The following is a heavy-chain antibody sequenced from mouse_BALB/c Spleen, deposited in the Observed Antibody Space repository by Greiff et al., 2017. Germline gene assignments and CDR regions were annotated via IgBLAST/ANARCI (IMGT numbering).Heavy chain of an antibody. J-gene: IGHJ2*01. CDR2: IYPGNSDT. V-gene: IGHV1-5*01. CDR3: TRDDYDPYLDD. CDR1: GYTFTSYW. Sequence: VHVKQSGTVLARPGASVKLSCKASGYTFTSYWMHWVKQRPGQGLEWIGAIYPGNSDTSYNQKFKGKAKLTAVTSTSTAYMQLSSLTDEDSAVYDCTRDDYDPYLDDWGQGTTLTVSS. D-gene: IGHD2-4*01.